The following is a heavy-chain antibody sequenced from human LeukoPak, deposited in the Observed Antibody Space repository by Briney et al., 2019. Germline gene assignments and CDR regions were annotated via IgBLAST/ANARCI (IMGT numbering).Heavy chain of an antibody. D-gene: IGHD2-2*01. V-gene: IGHV3-23*01. CDR3: ARDSGVVPAAALWNDAFDI. CDR2: ISGSGDIT. Sequence: PGGSLRLSCAASGFTFSSYSMRWVRQAPGKGLEWVSSISGSGDITYYADSVKGRFTIFRDNSKNTLYLQMISLRAEDTAVYYCARDSGVVPAAALWNDAFDIWGQGTMVTVSS. J-gene: IGHJ3*02. CDR1: GFTFSSYS.